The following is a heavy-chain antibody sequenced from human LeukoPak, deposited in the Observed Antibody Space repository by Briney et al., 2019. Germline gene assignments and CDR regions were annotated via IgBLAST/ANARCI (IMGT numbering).Heavy chain of an antibody. CDR1: GYTFTSYY. CDR2: INPSGGST. J-gene: IGHJ5*02. D-gene: IGHD3-22*01. V-gene: IGHV1-46*01. CDR3: ARDTYYYDSSGYSGWFDP. Sequence: ASVKVSCKASGYTFTSYYMHWVRQAPGQGLEWMGIINPSGGSTSYAQRFQGRVTMTRDMPTSTVYMELSSLRSEDTAVYYCARDTYYYDSSGYSGWFDPWGQGTLVTVSS.